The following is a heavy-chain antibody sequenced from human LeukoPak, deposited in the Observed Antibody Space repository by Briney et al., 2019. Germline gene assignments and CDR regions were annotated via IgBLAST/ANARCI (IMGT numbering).Heavy chain of an antibody. CDR2: ISGSGGST. Sequence: GGSLRLSCAASGFTFSSYVMSWVRQAPGKGLEWVSAISGSGGSTYYADSVKGRFTISRDNSKNTLYLQMNSLKAEDTAVYYCASIVVVVAARFDPWGQGTLVTVSS. J-gene: IGHJ5*02. CDR1: GFTFSSYV. CDR3: ASIVVVVAARFDP. V-gene: IGHV3-23*01. D-gene: IGHD2-15*01.